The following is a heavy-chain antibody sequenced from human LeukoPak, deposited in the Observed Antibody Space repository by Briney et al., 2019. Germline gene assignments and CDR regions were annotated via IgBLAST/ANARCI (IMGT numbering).Heavy chain of an antibody. J-gene: IGHJ4*02. CDR3: AKDLVTGSLDY. Sequence: GGSLRLSCTASGFTFSTYAMTWVRQAPGKGLEWVSSISGGAGSTYYADSVKGRFTISRANSENTLYLQMHSLRAEDTAVYYCAKDLVTGSLDYWGLGTLVTVSS. D-gene: IGHD3-10*01. CDR2: ISGGAGST. V-gene: IGHV3-23*01. CDR1: GFTFSTYA.